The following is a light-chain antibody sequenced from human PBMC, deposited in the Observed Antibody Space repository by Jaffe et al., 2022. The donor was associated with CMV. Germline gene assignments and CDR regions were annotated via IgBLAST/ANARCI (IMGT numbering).Light chain of an antibody. CDR3: QQYGTSPRALT. CDR1: QSVSSNY. Sequence: EIVLTQSPGTLSLSPGEGATLSCRASQSVSSNYLAWYQQKPGQAPRLLVYGASSRATGIPDRFSGSGSGTDFTLTISRLEPEDFAVYYCQQYGTSPRALTFGGGTKVEIK. V-gene: IGKV3-20*01. J-gene: IGKJ4*01. CDR2: GAS.